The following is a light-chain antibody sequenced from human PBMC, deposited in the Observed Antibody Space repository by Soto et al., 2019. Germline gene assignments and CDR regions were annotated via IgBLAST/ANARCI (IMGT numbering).Light chain of an antibody. J-gene: IGKJ5*01. CDR3: QQRSNWPSIT. CDR1: QSASSY. Sequence: EIVLTQSPATLSLSPGERATLSCRASQSASSYLAWYQQKPGQAPRLLIYDVSNRATGIPARFSGSGSGTDFTLTISSLEPEDFAVYYCQQRSNWPSITFGQGTRLEIK. V-gene: IGKV3-11*01. CDR2: DVS.